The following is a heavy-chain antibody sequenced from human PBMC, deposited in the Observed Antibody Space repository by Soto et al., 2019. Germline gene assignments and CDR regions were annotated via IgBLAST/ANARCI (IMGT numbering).Heavy chain of an antibody. CDR3: ATSPSAGTDFDY. CDR1: VFTFSDYY. CDR2: ISSSGSTI. J-gene: IGHJ4*02. Sequence: SLRLSCASSVFTFSDYYMSLIRHAPGKGLEWVSYISSSGSTIYYADSVKGRFTISRDNAKNSLYLQMNSLRAEDTAVYYCATSPSAGTDFDYWGQGALVTVSS. V-gene: IGHV3-11*01. D-gene: IGHD6-13*01.